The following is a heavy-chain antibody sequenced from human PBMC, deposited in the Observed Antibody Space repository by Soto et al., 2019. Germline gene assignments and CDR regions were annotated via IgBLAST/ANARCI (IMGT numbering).Heavy chain of an antibody. V-gene: IGHV3-48*01. CDR2: ISSSSSTI. CDR3: ARHPECIAQIGWFDP. J-gene: IGHJ5*02. CDR1: GFTFSSYS. D-gene: IGHD6-13*01. Sequence: VQLVESGGGLVQPGGSLRLSCAASGFTFSSYSMNWVRQAPGKGLEWVSYISSSSSTIYYSDSVKGRFTISRDNAKHALYLKTNSLRAEDTAVYYCARHPECIAQIGWFDPWGQGTLVTVSS.